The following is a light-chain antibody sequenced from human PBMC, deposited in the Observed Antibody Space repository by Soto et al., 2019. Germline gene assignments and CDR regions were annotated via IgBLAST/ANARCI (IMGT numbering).Light chain of an antibody. J-gene: IGKJ5*01. CDR3: QQRYSWPPIT. CDR1: QSVRNY. V-gene: IGKV3-11*01. Sequence: EIVLTQSPATLSLSPGERATLSCRASQSVRNYLAWYPQKPGQPPRLLIYDASNRATGIPARFSGSGSGTDFTLTISSLEPEDFAVYYCQQRYSWPPITFGQGTRLEIK. CDR2: DAS.